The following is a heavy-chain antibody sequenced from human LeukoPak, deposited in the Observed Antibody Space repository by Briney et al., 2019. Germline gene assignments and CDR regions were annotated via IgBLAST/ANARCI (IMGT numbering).Heavy chain of an antibody. CDR3: AKDPGAHDKHFDH. V-gene: IGHV3-30*02. D-gene: IGHD3-10*01. CDR1: GFTFSSFA. J-gene: IGHJ4*02. Sequence: GGSLRPSCAASGFTFSSFAMHWVRQAPGKGLEWVAYIRYDGSNKSHADSVKGRFTISRDSSKNTLYLQMNSLRAEDTAVYYCAKDPGAHDKHFDHWGQGTLVTVSS. CDR2: IRYDGSNK.